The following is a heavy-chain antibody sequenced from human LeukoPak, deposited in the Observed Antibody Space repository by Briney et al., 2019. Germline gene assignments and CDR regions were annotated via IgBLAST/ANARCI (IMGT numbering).Heavy chain of an antibody. CDR2: IYNSGRS. V-gene: IGHV4-59*01. CDR3: ARSYYGSGSYYSLDY. Sequence: SETLSLTCTVSGGSISSYYWSWIRQPPGKGLERIGYIYNSGRSNYNPSLKSRVTISVDTSNNQFSLKLSSVTAADTAVYYCARSYYGSGSYYSLDYWGQGTLVTVSS. J-gene: IGHJ4*02. CDR1: GGSISSYY. D-gene: IGHD3-10*01.